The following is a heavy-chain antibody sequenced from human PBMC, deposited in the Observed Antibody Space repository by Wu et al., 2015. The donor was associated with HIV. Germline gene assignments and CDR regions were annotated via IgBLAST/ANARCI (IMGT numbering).Heavy chain of an antibody. V-gene: IGHV1-69-2*01. CDR1: GFTFIDYY. Sequence: VQLLQSGADMKKPGTTVKVSCRVSGFTFIDYYISWVQQAPGKGLEWMGFVDPENGQTMYAAKFQGRVTITADTSRDTAYMELRRLTPDDTAVYYCATSLEVSGFDYWGQGTLLTVSS. J-gene: IGHJ4*02. D-gene: IGHD3-16*01. CDR3: ATSLEVSGFDY. CDR2: VDPENGQT.